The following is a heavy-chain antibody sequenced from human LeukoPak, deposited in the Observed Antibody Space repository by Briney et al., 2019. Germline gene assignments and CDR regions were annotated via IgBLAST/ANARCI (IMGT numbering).Heavy chain of an antibody. Sequence: GGSLRLSCAASGFTFSSYAMSWVRQAPGKGLVWVSRINSDGSSTSYADSVKGRFTISRDNAKNTLYLQMNSLRAEDTAVYYCARVSSVGGSGYYNWFDPWGQGTLVTVSS. CDR2: INSDGSST. J-gene: IGHJ5*02. CDR3: ARVSSVGGSGYYNWFDP. CDR1: GFTFSSYA. V-gene: IGHV3-74*01. D-gene: IGHD3-22*01.